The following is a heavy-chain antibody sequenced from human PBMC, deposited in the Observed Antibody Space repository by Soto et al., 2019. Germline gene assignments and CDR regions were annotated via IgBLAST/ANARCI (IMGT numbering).Heavy chain of an antibody. CDR2: XSAYTAKT. CDR3: ARVAVAGTSPPPHRFHS. Sequence: QVQLVXXXXEVKKPGASVKVSCKASDYXXXSYGVTWVRQAXXXXXXXXXGXSAYTAKTNYAQKLQGRVTMTTDTSNRTAYMELRSLRSDDTAIYYGARVAVAGTSPPPHRFHSWGQGTLVTVSS. J-gene: IGHJ5*01. D-gene: IGHD6-19*01. CDR1: DYXXXSYG. V-gene: IGHV1-18*01.